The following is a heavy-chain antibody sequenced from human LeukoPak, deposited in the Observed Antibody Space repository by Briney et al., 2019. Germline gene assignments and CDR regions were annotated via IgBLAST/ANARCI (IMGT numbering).Heavy chain of an antibody. V-gene: IGHV1-46*01. CDR2: INPSGGST. D-gene: IGHD3-22*01. CDR1: GYTFTSYY. J-gene: IGHJ4*02. CDR3: ARGRRITMIVVALDY. Sequence: ASVKVSCKASGYTFTSYYMHWVRQAPGQGLEWMGIINPSGGSTSYAQKFQGRVTMTRDTSTSTVYMELSSLRSEDTAVYYCARGRRITMIVVALDYWGRGTLVTVSS.